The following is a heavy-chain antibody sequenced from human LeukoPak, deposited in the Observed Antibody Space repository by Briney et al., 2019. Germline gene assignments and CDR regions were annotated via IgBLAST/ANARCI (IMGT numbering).Heavy chain of an antibody. CDR3: AKDIGEYYYDSSGYPGY. V-gene: IGHV3-23*01. CDR2: ISGSGGST. Sequence: GGSLRLSCAASGFTFSSYAMSWVRQAPGKGLEWVSAISGSGGSTYYADSVKGRFTISRDNSKNTLYLQMNSLRAEDTAVYYCAKDIGEYYYDSSGYPGYWGQGTLVTVSS. D-gene: IGHD3-22*01. J-gene: IGHJ4*02. CDR1: GFTFSSYA.